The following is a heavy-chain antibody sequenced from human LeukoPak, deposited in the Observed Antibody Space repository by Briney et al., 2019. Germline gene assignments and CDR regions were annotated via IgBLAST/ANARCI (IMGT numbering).Heavy chain of an antibody. CDR3: AKDLFNYDILTGNFDY. CDR2: ISGSGGST. Sequence: GGSLRLSCAASGFTFNSYAMSWVRQAPGKGLEWVSAISGSGGSTYYADSVKGRFTISRDNPKNTLYLQMNSLRAEDTAVYYCAKDLFNYDILTGNFDYWGQGTLVTVSS. D-gene: IGHD3-9*01. CDR1: GFTFNSYA. V-gene: IGHV3-23*01. J-gene: IGHJ4*02.